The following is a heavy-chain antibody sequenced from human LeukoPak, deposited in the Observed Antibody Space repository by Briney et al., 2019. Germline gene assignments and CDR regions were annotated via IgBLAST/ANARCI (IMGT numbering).Heavy chain of an antibody. CDR2: IIPNSGGT. Sequence: ASVKVSCKASGYTFTGYYMHWVRQAPGQGLEWMGRIIPNSGGTNYAQKFQGRVTMTRDTSISTAYMELSSLRSDDTAVYYCAREHSYCGGDCYSGVEASWFDPWGQGTLVTVSS. V-gene: IGHV1-2*06. D-gene: IGHD2-21*02. CDR3: AREHSYCGGDCYSGVEASWFDP. J-gene: IGHJ5*02. CDR1: GYTFTGYY.